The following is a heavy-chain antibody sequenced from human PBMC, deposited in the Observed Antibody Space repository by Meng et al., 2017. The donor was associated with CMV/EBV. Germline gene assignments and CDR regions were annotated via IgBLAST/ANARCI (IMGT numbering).Heavy chain of an antibody. Sequence: VRLQESAPGRVQPSQPLSLTFTVSGGSSSRGDYSWSWIRQPPGKGLEWIGYIYYSGSTYYNPSLKSRVTISVDTSKNQFSLKLSSVTAADTAVYYCARVGRTSCYDYWGQGTLVTVSS. V-gene: IGHV4-30-4*08. CDR3: ARVGRTSCYDY. J-gene: IGHJ4*02. CDR1: GGSSSRGDYS. D-gene: IGHD2-2*01. CDR2: IYYSGST.